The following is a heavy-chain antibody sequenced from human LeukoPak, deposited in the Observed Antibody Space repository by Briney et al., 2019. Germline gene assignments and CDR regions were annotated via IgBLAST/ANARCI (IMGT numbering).Heavy chain of an antibody. CDR2: INHSGST. CDR1: GGSFSGYY. J-gene: IGHJ4*02. Sequence: PSETLSLTCAVYGGSFSGYYWSWIRQPPGKGLEWIGEINHSGSTNYNPSLKSRVTISVDTSKNQFSLQLSSVTAADTAVYYCARGSAAGISYWGQGTLVTVSS. V-gene: IGHV4-34*01. D-gene: IGHD6-13*01. CDR3: ARGSAAGISY.